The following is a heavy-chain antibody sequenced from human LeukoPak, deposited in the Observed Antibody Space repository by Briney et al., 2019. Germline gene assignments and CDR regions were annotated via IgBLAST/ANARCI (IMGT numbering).Heavy chain of an antibody. D-gene: IGHD1-26*01. V-gene: IGHV4-34*10. J-gene: IGHJ3*01. CDR1: GGSFSGYY. CDR3: ARASIVGAKRTRSGTFDL. Sequence: SETLSLTCAVYGGSFSGYYWNWIRQPPGKGLEWIGEINHSGSSNYNPSLKSRITMSVDTSKNQFSLNLSSLTAADTSVYYCARASIVGAKRTRSGTFDLWGQGTMVTVSS. CDR2: INHSGSS.